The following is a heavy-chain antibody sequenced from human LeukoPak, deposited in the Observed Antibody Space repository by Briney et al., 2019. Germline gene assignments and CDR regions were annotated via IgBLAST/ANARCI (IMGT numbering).Heavy chain of an antibody. V-gene: IGHV3-30-3*01. CDR3: ARDRPHDFWSGYYGPI. J-gene: IGHJ4*02. D-gene: IGHD3-3*01. Sequence: GGSLRLSCAASGFTFSSYAMHWVRQAPGKGLEWVAVISHDGSNKYYADSVKGRFTISRDNSKNTLYLQMNSLRAEDTAVYYCARDRPHDFWSGYYGPIWGQGTLVTVSS. CDR1: GFTFSSYA. CDR2: ISHDGSNK.